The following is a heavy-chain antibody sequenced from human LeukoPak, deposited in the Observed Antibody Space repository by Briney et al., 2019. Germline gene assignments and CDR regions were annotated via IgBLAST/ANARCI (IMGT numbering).Heavy chain of an antibody. CDR1: GGSISTYY. D-gene: IGHD3-10*01. Sequence: SETLSLTCSVSGGSISTYYWSWIRRSAGKGLEWIGRIYKSGSSNYNPSLKSRVSMSVDSSKNHFSLNLTSVTAEDTPVYYCARAQGSGSYYPPQTLWYFDLWGRGTLVTVSS. CDR3: ARAQGSGSYYPPQTLWYFDL. CDR2: IYKSGSS. V-gene: IGHV4-4*07. J-gene: IGHJ2*01.